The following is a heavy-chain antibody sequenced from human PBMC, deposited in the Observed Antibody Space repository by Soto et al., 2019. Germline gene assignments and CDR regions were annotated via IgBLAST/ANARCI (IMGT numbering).Heavy chain of an antibody. CDR3: ARVASSIPARRSFDY. D-gene: IGHD6-6*01. CDR2: ISSSSSYT. CDR1: GFTFSDYY. Sequence: GGSLRLSCAASGFTFSDYYMSWIRQAPGKGLEWVSYISSSSSYTNYADSVKGRFTISRDNAKNSLYLQMNSLRAKDTAVYYCARVASSIPARRSFDYWGQGTLVTVSS. V-gene: IGHV3-11*06. J-gene: IGHJ4*02.